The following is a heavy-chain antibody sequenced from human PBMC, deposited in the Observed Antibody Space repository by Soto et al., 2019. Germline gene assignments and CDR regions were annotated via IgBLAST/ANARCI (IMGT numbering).Heavy chain of an antibody. J-gene: IGHJ6*02. Sequence: ASVKISCKASGYTVTSYDINWVRQATGQGLEWMGWMNPNSGNTGYAQKFQGRVTMTRNTSISTAYMELSSLRSEDTAVYYCARGTWLENYYYGMDVWGQGTTVTVSS. CDR1: GYTVTSYD. CDR2: MNPNSGNT. V-gene: IGHV1-8*01. CDR3: ARGTWLENYYYGMDV. D-gene: IGHD6-19*01.